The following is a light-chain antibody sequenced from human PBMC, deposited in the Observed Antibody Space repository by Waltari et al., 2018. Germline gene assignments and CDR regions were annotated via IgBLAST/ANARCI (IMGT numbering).Light chain of an antibody. Sequence: QSALTQPPSASGSPGQSVTISCAGTRNDVGGYNFVSWYQQHPGKAPKLMIFEVNQRPSGVPGRFSGSKSGNTASLTVSGLQAEDEADYYCCSYAGSNYFYVFGTGTKVTVL. CDR1: RNDVGGYNF. J-gene: IGLJ1*01. V-gene: IGLV2-8*01. CDR3: CSYAGSNYFYV. CDR2: EVN.